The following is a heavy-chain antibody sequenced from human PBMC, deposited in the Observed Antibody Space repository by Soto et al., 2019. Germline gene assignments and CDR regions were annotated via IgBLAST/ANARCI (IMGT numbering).Heavy chain of an antibody. CDR3: ARVPDARAVMGIDY. CDR1: GFRFTDYW. J-gene: IGHJ4*02. V-gene: IGHV3-74*01. D-gene: IGHD2-8*01. CDR2: VTGDGGGA. Sequence: EVQLVESGGGLVQPGGSLRLSCAASGFRFTDYWMNWVRQAPGKGLVWLSRVTGDGGGATYADFVKGRRTISRDNAKNTVYLQVDSLGAEDTAVYFCARVPDARAVMGIDYWGQGTLVTVSS.